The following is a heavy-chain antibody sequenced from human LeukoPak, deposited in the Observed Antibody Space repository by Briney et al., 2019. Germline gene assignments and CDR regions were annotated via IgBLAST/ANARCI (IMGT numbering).Heavy chain of an antibody. CDR2: ITGSGGST. CDR3: AKISGVPGIAAAGTFDY. CDR1: GFSFSSYD. D-gene: IGHD6-13*01. V-gene: IGHV3-23*01. Sequence: GGTLRLSCAGSGFSFSSYDMSWVRQAPGKGLEWVSGITGSGGSTYYADSVKGRFTISRDNSKNTLYLQMNSLRAEDTAVYYCAKISGVPGIAAAGTFDYWGQGTLVTVSS. J-gene: IGHJ4*02.